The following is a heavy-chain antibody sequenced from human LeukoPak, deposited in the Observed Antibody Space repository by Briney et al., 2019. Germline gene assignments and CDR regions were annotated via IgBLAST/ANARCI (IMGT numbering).Heavy chain of an antibody. D-gene: IGHD6-13*01. CDR1: GFTVRSNY. CDR2: IYSGGTT. V-gene: IGHV3-53*01. J-gene: IGHJ4*02. Sequence: GGSLRLSCAASGFTVRSNYMSWVRQAPGKGLEWVSVIYSGGTTYYADSVKGRFTISRDNSKNTVYLQINSQRAEDTAVYYCARDPRGSSSWYGGYWGQGTLVTVSS. CDR3: ARDPRGSSSWYGGY.